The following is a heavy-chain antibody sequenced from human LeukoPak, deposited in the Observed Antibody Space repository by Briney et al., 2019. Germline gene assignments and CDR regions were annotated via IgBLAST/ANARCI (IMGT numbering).Heavy chain of an antibody. CDR1: GYTFTGYY. V-gene: IGHV1-2*02. CDR2: INPNSGGT. J-gene: IGHJ4*02. Sequence: ASVKVSCKASGYTFTGYYMHWVRQAPGQGLEWMGWINPNSGGTNYAQKFQGRVTMTRDTSISTAYMELSRLRSDDTAVYCCARIGYSSSWYEAGDYWGQGTLVTVSS. D-gene: IGHD6-13*01. CDR3: ARIGYSSSWYEAGDY.